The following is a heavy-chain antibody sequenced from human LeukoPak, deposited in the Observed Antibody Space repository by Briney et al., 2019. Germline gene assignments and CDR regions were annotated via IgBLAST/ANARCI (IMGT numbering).Heavy chain of an antibody. Sequence: GGSLRLSCAASGFTFSSYSMNWVRQAPGKGLEWVSSISSSSSYIYYADSVKGRFTIFRDNAKNSLYLQMNSLRAEDTAVYYCAKDGVWIGEKKANMDIWGKGTTV. CDR2: ISSSSSYI. J-gene: IGHJ6*03. CDR3: AKDGVWIGEKKANMDI. D-gene: IGHD3-10*01. CDR1: GFTFSSYS. V-gene: IGHV3-21*04.